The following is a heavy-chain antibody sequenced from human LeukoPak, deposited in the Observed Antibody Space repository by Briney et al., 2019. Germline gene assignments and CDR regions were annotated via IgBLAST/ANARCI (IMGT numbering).Heavy chain of an antibody. Sequence: SETLSLTCAVYGGSFSGYYWSWIRQPPGKGLEWIGEINRSGSTNYNPSLKSRVTISVDTSKNQFSLKLRSVTAADTAVYYCARWVRSSSGAYFGYWGQGTLVTVSS. CDR3: ARWVRSSSGAYFGY. D-gene: IGHD6-6*01. CDR1: GGSFSGYY. J-gene: IGHJ4*02. CDR2: INRSGST. V-gene: IGHV4-34*01.